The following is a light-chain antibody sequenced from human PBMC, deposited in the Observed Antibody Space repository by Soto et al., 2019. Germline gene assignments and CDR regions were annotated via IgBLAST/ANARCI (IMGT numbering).Light chain of an antibody. V-gene: IGKV3-20*01. CDR3: QQYYNWPLT. Sequence: EIVLTQAPGTLSLSPGERATLSCRASQSISSSYLAWYRQKPGQAPRLLIYGASSRATGIPDRFSGSGSGTEFTLTISSLQSEDFAVYYCQQYYNWPLTFGGGTKVEIK. CDR1: QSISSSY. J-gene: IGKJ4*01. CDR2: GAS.